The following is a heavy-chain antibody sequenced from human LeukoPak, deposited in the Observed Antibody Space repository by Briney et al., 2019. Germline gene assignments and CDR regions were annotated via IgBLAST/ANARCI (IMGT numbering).Heavy chain of an antibody. CDR2: ICAYNGNT. CDR3: ARGDPYCSGGSCDFDY. Sequence: GASVTVSCKASGYTFTSYGISWVRQAPGQGLEWMGWICAYNGNTNYAQKLQGRVTMTTDTSTSTAYMELRSLRSDDTAVYYCARGDPYCSGGSCDFDYWGQGTLVTVSS. J-gene: IGHJ4*02. V-gene: IGHV1-18*01. CDR1: GYTFTSYG. D-gene: IGHD2-15*01.